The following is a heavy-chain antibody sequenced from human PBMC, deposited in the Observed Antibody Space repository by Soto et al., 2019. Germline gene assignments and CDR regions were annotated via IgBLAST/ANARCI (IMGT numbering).Heavy chain of an antibody. D-gene: IGHD3-10*02. CDR3: AKDRLYVRGVIHDWFDS. CDR1: GLTFSSYA. Sequence: EVQLLESGGGLIQPGGSLRLSCAASGLTFSSYAMSWVRQAPGKGLEWVSAISGSGGSTYYADSVKGRFTISRDNSKNTLYVPMKRLRAEDTAGYYGAKDRLYVRGVIHDWFDSWGQGTLVTVSS. J-gene: IGHJ5*01. V-gene: IGHV3-23*01. CDR2: ISGSGGST.